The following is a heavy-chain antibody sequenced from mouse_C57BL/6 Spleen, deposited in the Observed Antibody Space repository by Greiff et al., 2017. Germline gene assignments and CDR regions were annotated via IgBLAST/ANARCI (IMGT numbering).Heavy chain of an antibody. CDR2: IYPGDGDT. Sequence: QVQLKQSGPELVKPGASVKISCKASGYAFSSSWMNWVKQRPGKGLEWIGRIYPGDGDTNYNGKFKGKATLTADKSSSTAYMQLSSLTSEDSAVYFCARSFTTVVATDWYFDVWGTGTTVTVSS. CDR1: GYAFSSSW. J-gene: IGHJ1*03. CDR3: ARSFTTVVATDWYFDV. V-gene: IGHV1-82*01. D-gene: IGHD1-1*01.